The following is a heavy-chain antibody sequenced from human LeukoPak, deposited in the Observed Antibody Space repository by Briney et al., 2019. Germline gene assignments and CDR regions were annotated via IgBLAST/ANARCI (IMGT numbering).Heavy chain of an antibody. Sequence: SETLSLTCTISGGSIPGASIRGTTYYWGCVRQPPGKGLEWIGSIYYNGHTFFNPSLKSRVTMSLDTSRNQVSLKLSSVTAADTAVYYCVRSPKGTAVTANWFDPWGQGTLVTVSS. CDR1: GGSIPGASIRGTTYY. J-gene: IGHJ5*02. D-gene: IGHD6-19*01. CDR3: VRSPKGTAVTANWFDP. CDR2: IYYNGHT. V-gene: IGHV4-39*07.